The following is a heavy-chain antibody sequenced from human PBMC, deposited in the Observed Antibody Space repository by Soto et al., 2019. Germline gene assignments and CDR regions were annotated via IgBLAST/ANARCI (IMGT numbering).Heavy chain of an antibody. D-gene: IGHD5-12*01. Sequence: SETLSLTCAVYGGSFSGYYWSWIRQPPGKGLEWIGEINHSGSTNYNPSLKSRVTISVDTSKNQFSLKLGSVTAADTAVYYCARGRRTVLGVVNIVATRPRGIYFDYWGQGTLVTVSS. CDR3: ARGRRTVLGVVNIVATRPRGIYFDY. V-gene: IGHV4-34*01. J-gene: IGHJ4*02. CDR2: INHSGST. CDR1: GGSFSGYY.